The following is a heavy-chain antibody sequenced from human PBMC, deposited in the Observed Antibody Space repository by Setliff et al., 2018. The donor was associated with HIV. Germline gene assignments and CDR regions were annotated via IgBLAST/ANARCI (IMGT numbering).Heavy chain of an antibody. J-gene: IGHJ5*02. CDR3: ARVRIRKGQYYYDSSGYYPRWFDP. Sequence: ASVKVSCKASGYTFTSYDINWVRQATGQGLEWMGWMNPNSGNTGYAQKFQGRVTMTRNTSISTAYMELSSLRSEDTAVYYCARVRIRKGQYYYDSSGYYPRWFDPWAREPWSPSPQ. CDR2: MNPNSGNT. CDR1: GYTFTSYD. V-gene: IGHV1-8*02. D-gene: IGHD3-22*01.